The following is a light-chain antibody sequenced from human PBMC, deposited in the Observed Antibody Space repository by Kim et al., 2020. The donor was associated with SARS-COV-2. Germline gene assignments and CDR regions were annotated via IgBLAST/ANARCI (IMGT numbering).Light chain of an antibody. CDR2: DVT. CDR1: SSDVGGYNY. CDR3: SSYTRSDTLI. V-gene: IGLV2-14*03. J-gene: IGLJ2*01. Sequence: QSALTQSASVSGSPGQSITISCTGTSSDVGGYNYVSWYQQHPGRAPKLMIYDVTNRPSGVSNRFSGSKSGNTASLTISGLQAEDEADYYCSSYTRSDTLIFGGGTQLTVL.